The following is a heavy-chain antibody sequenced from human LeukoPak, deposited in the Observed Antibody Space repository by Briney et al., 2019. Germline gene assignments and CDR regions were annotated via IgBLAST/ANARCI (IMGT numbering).Heavy chain of an antibody. CDR1: GFTFSDYW. Sequence: PGGSLRLSCAVSGFTFSDYWMTWVRQAPGKGLEWVANIRGDGKSKYYVDSVKGRCTISRDNAHNSVYLDMNSLTAEDTAVYYCGRENWEKYNNFWSGYVTDWGQGILVTVSS. V-gene: IGHV3-7*01. D-gene: IGHD3-3*01. J-gene: IGHJ4*02. CDR2: IRGDGKSK. CDR3: GRENWEKYNNFWSGYVTD.